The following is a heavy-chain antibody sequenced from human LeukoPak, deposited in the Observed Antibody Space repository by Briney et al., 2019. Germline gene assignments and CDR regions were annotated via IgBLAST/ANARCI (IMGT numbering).Heavy chain of an antibody. D-gene: IGHD2-21*02. Sequence: GGSLRLSCAASGFTFSSYWMSWVRQAPGKGLEWVAKIKEDGSEKYYVDSVKGRFTISRDNAKNSLDLQMSSLRAEDTAVYYCARDAATAITNYYYYGTDVWGQGTTVTVSS. CDR1: GFTFSSYW. V-gene: IGHV3-7*04. CDR2: IKEDGSEK. CDR3: ARDAATAITNYYYYGTDV. J-gene: IGHJ6*02.